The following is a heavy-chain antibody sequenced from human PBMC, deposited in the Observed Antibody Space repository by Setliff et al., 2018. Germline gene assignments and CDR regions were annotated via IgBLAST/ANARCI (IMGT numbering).Heavy chain of an antibody. CDR2: INRRGST. CDR1: GGSVNSGYDN. J-gene: IGHJ4*02. D-gene: IGHD5-12*01. Sequence: PSETLSLTCTVSGGSVNSGYDNWNWLRQPAGKGLEWIGHINRRGSTNFSPSLKSRVTISLDTSKNQFSLNLTSVTAADTAVYYCARGGTFRYFDFWGQGAPVTVSS. V-gene: IGHV4-61*09. CDR3: ARGGTFRYFDF.